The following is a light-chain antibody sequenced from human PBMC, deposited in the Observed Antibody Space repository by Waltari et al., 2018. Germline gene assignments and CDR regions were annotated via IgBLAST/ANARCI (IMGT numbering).Light chain of an antibody. V-gene: IGKV3-11*01. CDR3: QQRSNWPLT. Sequence: EILLTQSPATLSLSPGERATLSCRASQSVTSYLAWYQQKPGQAPRLLIYDASNRATGIPARFSGSGSGTDFTLTISSLEPEDFAVYYCQQRSNWPLTFGGGTK. CDR1: QSVTSY. J-gene: IGKJ4*01. CDR2: DAS.